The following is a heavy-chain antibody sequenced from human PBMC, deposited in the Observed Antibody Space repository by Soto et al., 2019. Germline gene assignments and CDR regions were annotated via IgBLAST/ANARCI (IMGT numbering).Heavy chain of an antibody. Sequence: EVQLLESEGGLVQPGGSLRLSCAASGFTFSSYAMNWVRQAPGKGLEWVSSISGTSGRTYYADSVEGRFTISRDNSKNTLYLQIDSLRAEDTAVYYCAKDEGSGWYYFDYWGQGTLVSVSS. V-gene: IGHV3-23*01. CDR2: ISGTSGRT. J-gene: IGHJ4*02. D-gene: IGHD6-19*01. CDR1: GFTFSSYA. CDR3: AKDEGSGWYYFDY.